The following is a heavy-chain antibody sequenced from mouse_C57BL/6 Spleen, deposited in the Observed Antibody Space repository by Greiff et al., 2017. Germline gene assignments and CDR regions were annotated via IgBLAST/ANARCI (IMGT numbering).Heavy chain of an antibody. D-gene: IGHD2-1*01. CDR2: INPYNGDT. J-gene: IGHJ3*01. Sequence: VQLKESGPELVKPGDSVKISCKASGYSFTGYFMNWVMQSHGKSLEWIGRINPYNGDTFYNQKFKGKATLTVDKSSSTAHMELRSLTSEDSAVYYCARHYGNPAWFAYWGQGTLVTVSA. CDR1: GYSFTGYF. CDR3: ARHYGNPAWFAY. V-gene: IGHV1-20*01.